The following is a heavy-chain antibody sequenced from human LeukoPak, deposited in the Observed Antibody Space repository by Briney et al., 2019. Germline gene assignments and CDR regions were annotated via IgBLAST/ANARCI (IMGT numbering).Heavy chain of an antibody. CDR2: ISTSSGAI. CDR3: ARVSPFYGDYDPFDY. J-gene: IGHJ4*02. D-gene: IGHD4-17*01. CDR1: GFTFSSYS. V-gene: IGHV3-48*02. Sequence: PGGSLRLSCAASGFTFSSYSMNWVRQAPGKGLEWVSYISTSSGAIYYADSVKGRFTISRDNAKNSLYLQMNSLRDEDTAVYYCARVSPFYGDYDPFDYWGQGTLVTVSS.